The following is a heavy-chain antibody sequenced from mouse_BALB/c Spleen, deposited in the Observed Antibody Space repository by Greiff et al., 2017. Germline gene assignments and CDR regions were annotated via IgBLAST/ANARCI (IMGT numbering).Heavy chain of an antibody. D-gene: IGHD2-14*01. CDR1: GFTFSDYY. CDR2: ISDGGSYT. V-gene: IGHV5-4*02. J-gene: IGHJ2*01. Sequence: EVMLVESGGGLVKPGGSLKLSCAASGFTFSDYYMYWVRQTPEKRLEWVATISDGGSYTYYPDTVTGRFTISRDNAKNTLYLEMSSLRSEDTAMYYCARGRDDRGGFDYWGQGSTLTVSS. CDR3: ARGRDDRGGFDY.